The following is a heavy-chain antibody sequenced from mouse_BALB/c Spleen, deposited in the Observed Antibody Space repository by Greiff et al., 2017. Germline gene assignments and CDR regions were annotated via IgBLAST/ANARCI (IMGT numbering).Heavy chain of an antibody. J-gene: IGHJ3*01. Sequence: EVQLVESGGGLVKPGGSLKLSCAASGFTFSSYAMSWVRQTPEKRLEWVASISSGGSTYYPDSVKGRFTISRDNARNILYLQMSSLRSEDTAMYYCAREGELRFAYWGQGTLVTVSA. CDR2: ISSGGST. CDR3: AREGELRFAY. CDR1: GFTFSSYA. V-gene: IGHV5-6-5*01. D-gene: IGHD1-3*01.